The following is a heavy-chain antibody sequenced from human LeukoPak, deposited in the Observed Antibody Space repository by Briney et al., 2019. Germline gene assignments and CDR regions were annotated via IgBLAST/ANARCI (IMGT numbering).Heavy chain of an antibody. CDR1: GFTFSSYA. V-gene: IGHV3-23*01. Sequence: GGSLRLSCAASGFTFSSYAMSWVRQAPGKGLEWVSAISGSGGSTYYAHSVKGRFTISRDNSKNTLYLQMNSLRAEDTAVYYCAKELRITMIVVVITYTAFDIWGQGTMVTVSS. CDR2: ISGSGGST. D-gene: IGHD3-22*01. J-gene: IGHJ3*02. CDR3: AKELRITMIVVVITYTAFDI.